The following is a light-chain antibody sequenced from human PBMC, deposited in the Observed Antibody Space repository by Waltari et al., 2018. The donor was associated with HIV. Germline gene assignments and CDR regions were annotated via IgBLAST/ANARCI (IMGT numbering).Light chain of an antibody. CDR3: SSYTTSSTMI. V-gene: IGLV2-14*03. J-gene: IGLJ2*01. Sequence: QSALTQPASVSGSPGQSITISCTGTTSDVGGYNYVSWYQQHPGKAPKLMIYDVSKRPSGVSPRFSGSKSDNTASLTISGLQAEDEADYFCSSYTTSSTMIFGGGTKLTVL. CDR2: DVS. CDR1: TSDVGGYNY.